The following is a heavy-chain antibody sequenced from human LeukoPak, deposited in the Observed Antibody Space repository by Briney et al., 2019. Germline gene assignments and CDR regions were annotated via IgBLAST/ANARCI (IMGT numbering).Heavy chain of an antibody. CDR3: ARDLSGSYTFDD. J-gene: IGHJ4*02. CDR2: ISSSSSYI. V-gene: IGHV3-21*01. D-gene: IGHD1-26*01. CDR1: GFTFSSYS. Sequence: GGSLRLSCAASGFTFSSYSMNWVRQAPGKGLEWVSSISSSSSYIYYADSVKGRFTISRDNAKNSLYLQMNSLRAEDTAVYYCARDLSGSYTFDDWGQGTLVTVSS.